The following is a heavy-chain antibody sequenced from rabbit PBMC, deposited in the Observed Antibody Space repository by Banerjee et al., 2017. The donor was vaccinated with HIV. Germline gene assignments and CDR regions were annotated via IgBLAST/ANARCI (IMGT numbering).Heavy chain of an antibody. CDR1: GFSFSSNYY. V-gene: IGHV1S40*01. Sequence: QSLEESGGDLVKPGASLTLTCTASGFSFSSNYYMCWVRQTPGKGLEWIACIDAGSSGRTYCASWAKGRFPISKPSSTTVTLQMTSLTAADTATYFCAREDVAGYKFFNLWGQGTLVTVS. CDR2: IDAGSSGRT. J-gene: IGHJ4*01. D-gene: IGHD4-1*01. CDR3: AREDVAGYKFFNL.